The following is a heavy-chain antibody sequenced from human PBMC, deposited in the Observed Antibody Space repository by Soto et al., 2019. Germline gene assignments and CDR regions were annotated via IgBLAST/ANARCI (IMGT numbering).Heavy chain of an antibody. D-gene: IGHD3-22*01. J-gene: IGHJ5*02. CDR2: ISGSGGST. CDR3: AKAGLYYYDSSGYARGFDP. V-gene: IGHV3-23*01. CDR1: GFTFSSYA. Sequence: GGSLRLSCAASGFTFSSYAMSWVRQAPGKGLEWVSAISGSGGSTYYADSVKGRFTISRDNSKNTLYLQMNSLRAEDTAVYYCAKAGLYYYDSSGYARGFDPWGQGTLVTVSS.